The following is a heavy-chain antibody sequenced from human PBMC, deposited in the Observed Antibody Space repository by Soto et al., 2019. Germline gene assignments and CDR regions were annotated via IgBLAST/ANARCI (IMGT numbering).Heavy chain of an antibody. V-gene: IGHV3-23*01. J-gene: IGHJ4*02. Sequence: EVQLLESGGGLVQPGGSLRLSCAASGFTFSSYAMSWVRQAPGKGLEWVSAISGSGGSTYYADSVKGRFTIPRDNSKNTLYLQMNSLRAEDTAVYYFAKEGIYCSSTSCFPDYWGQGTLVTVSS. CDR3: AKEGIYCSSTSCFPDY. CDR2: ISGSGGST. CDR1: GFTFSSYA. D-gene: IGHD2-2*01.